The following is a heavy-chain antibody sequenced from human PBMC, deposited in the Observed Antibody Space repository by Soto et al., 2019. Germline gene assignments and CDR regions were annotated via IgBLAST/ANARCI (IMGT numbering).Heavy chain of an antibody. Sequence: GSLRLSCAASGFTFSTYSINWVRQAPGKGLEWISYISDNSSVIYYADAVKGRFTISRDNAKNSLYLQMNSLRDEDTAVYYCARDRDAYCSKGICSGPYSDYWGQGTLVTVSS. CDR3: ARDRDAYCSKGICSGPYSDY. V-gene: IGHV3-48*02. D-gene: IGHD2-8*01. CDR2: ISDNSSVI. J-gene: IGHJ4*02. CDR1: GFTFSTYS.